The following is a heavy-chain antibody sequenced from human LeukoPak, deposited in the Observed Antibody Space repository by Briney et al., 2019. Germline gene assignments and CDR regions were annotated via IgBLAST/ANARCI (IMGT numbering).Heavy chain of an antibody. Sequence: GGSLRLSCAASGFTFSSYWMHWVRQAPGKGLVWVARIEPDGSTTTYADSVEGRFTISRDNAKNTLYLQMNSLRVDDTAVYYCRPEAVLGSWGQGTLVSVSS. CDR2: IEPDGSTT. CDR1: GFTFSSYW. D-gene: IGHD1-14*01. CDR3: RPEAVLGS. V-gene: IGHV3-74*01. J-gene: IGHJ4*02.